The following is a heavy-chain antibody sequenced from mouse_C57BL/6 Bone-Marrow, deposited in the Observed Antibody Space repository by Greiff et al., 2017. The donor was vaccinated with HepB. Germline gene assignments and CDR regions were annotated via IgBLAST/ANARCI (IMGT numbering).Heavy chain of an antibody. CDR1: GFTFSSYG. CDR3: ARRKGLWYFDV. Sequence: EVQLQQSGGDLVKPGGSLKLSCAASGFTFSSYGMSWVRQTPDKRLEWVATISSGGSYTYYPDSVKGRFTISRDNAKNTLYLQMSSLKSEDTAMYNCARRKGLWYFDVWGTGTTVTVSS. V-gene: IGHV5-6*01. J-gene: IGHJ1*03. D-gene: IGHD3-1*01. CDR2: ISSGGSYT.